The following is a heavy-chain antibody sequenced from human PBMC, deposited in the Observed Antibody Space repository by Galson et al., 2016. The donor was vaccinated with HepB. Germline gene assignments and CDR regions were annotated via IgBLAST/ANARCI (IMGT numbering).Heavy chain of an antibody. V-gene: IGHV4-39*01. CDR2: IYYSGST. D-gene: IGHD3-22*01. J-gene: IGHJ1*01. CDR3: ARLKSYLDSNAPSEYFQS. CDR1: GGSMISNIYY. Sequence: ETLSLTCSVSGGSMISNIYYWGWVRQPPGKGLEWIGSIYYSGSTYYNPSLKSRVTMSVDTANKQFSLRLNSVTTADTAVYYCARLKSYLDSNAPSEYFQSWGQGTLVIVSS.